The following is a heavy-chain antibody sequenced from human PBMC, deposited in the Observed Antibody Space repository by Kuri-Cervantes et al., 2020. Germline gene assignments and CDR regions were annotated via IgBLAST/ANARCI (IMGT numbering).Heavy chain of an antibody. Sequence: GESLKISCAASGFIFSSSEMNWVRQPPGKGLEWVANINQDGSETYYVDSVKGRFTISRDNAKNSLFLQVTSLTAEDTAIYYCARAGAINTVDFWGRGTLVTVSS. V-gene: IGHV3-7*01. CDR3: ARAGAINTVDF. CDR1: GFIFSSSE. D-gene: IGHD5-24*01. J-gene: IGHJ4*02. CDR2: INQDGSET.